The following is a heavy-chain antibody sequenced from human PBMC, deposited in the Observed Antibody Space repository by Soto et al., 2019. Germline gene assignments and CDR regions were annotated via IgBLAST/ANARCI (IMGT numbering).Heavy chain of an antibody. CDR3: ARVHVMVVAGSTFDY. CDR2: IYHGGTT. Sequence: TSETMSLSCTVSGDSISSGSYGGWIRQPPGEGPEWIASIYHGGTTFYNPSLKSRISISVDTSKNQFSLRLTSVTAADTATYYCARVHVMVVAGSTFDYWGPGTLVTVSS. CDR1: GDSISSGSY. J-gene: IGHJ4*03. V-gene: IGHV4-38-2*02. D-gene: IGHD6-19*01.